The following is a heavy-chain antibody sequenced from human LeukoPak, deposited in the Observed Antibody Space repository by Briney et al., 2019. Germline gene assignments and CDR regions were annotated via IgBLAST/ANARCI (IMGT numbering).Heavy chain of an antibody. D-gene: IGHD2-2*02. J-gene: IGHJ4*02. CDR2: IYYSGST. Sequence: SSETLSLTCTVSGGSMTHYFWNWIRQPPGKGLEWIGHIYYSGSTNYNPSLKSRVTISVDTSKNQFSLKLSSVTAADTAVYYCAREREPGDIVVVPAAIHAFDYWGQGTLVTVSS. CDR1: GGSMTHYF. CDR3: AREREPGDIVVVPAAIHAFDY. V-gene: IGHV4-59*12.